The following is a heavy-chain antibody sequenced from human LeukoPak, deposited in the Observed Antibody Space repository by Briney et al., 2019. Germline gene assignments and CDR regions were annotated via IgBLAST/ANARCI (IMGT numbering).Heavy chain of an antibody. D-gene: IGHD2-15*01. CDR1: GGTFSSYA. V-gene: IGHV1-69*05. Sequence: SVKVSCKASGGTFSSYAISWVRQAPGQGLEWMGGIIPIFGTANYAQKFQGRVTITTDESTSTAYMELSSLRSEDTAVYYCARDKYCSGGSCYPIVPQDAFDIWGQTTMVTVSS. J-gene: IGHJ3*02. CDR2: IIPIFGTA. CDR3: ARDKYCSGGSCYPIVPQDAFDI.